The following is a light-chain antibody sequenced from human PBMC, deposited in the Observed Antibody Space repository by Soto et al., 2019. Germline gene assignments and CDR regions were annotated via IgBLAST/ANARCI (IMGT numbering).Light chain of an antibody. CDR1: QGIGTE. CDR2: GTS. CDR3: LQDSTYPRT. Sequence: AIQMTQSPSSLSASVGDRVTITCRASQGIGTELGWYQQRPGKAPRLLIYGTSTLHHGVPSRFSGSGSDTDFTLIISSLQTEDFATYYCLQDSTYPRTFGQGTKVEIK. J-gene: IGKJ1*01. V-gene: IGKV1-6*01.